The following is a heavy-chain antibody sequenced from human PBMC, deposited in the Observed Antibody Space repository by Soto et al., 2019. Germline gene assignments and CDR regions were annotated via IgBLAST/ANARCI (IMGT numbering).Heavy chain of an antibody. CDR3: ARESSTAIVNGAFDI. Sequence: GSLRLSCAASGFTFSSYGMHWVRQAPGKGLEWVAVIWYDGSNKYYADSVKGRFTISRDNSKNTLYLQMNSLRAEDTAVYYCARESSTAIVNGAFDIWDQGKMVTVSS. CDR1: GFTFSSYG. CDR2: IWYDGSNK. V-gene: IGHV3-33*01. J-gene: IGHJ3*02. D-gene: IGHD5-18*01.